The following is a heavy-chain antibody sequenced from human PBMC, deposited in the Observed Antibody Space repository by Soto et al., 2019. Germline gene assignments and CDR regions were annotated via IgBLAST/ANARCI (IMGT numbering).Heavy chain of an antibody. CDR2: ISYDENKR. J-gene: IGHJ5*02. CDR3: ARAMDTAMASKDNWFDP. D-gene: IGHD5-18*01. CDR1: GFTFRSYD. Sequence: QVQLVESGGGVVQPGRSLRLSCAASGFTFRSYDMHWVRQAPGKGLEWVATISYDENKRYYTESVKGRFTISRDNSKNXXYLQVNSLRAEDTAMYHCARAMDTAMASKDNWFDPWGQGTLVTVSS. V-gene: IGHV3-30-3*01.